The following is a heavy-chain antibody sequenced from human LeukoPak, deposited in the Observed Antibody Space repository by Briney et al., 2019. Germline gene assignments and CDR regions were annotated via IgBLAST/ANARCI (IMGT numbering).Heavy chain of an antibody. D-gene: IGHD6-13*01. J-gene: IGHJ5*02. CDR2: IYPGDSDT. CDR3: ARHGGIAAAGTFGLNP. V-gene: IGHV5-51*01. Sequence: ECLKISCKGSGYSFTSYWIGWVRQMPGKGLEWMGIIYPGDSDTRYSPSFQGQVTISADKSISTAYLQWSSLKASDTAMYYCARHGGIAAAGTFGLNPWDQGTLVTVSS. CDR1: GYSFTSYW.